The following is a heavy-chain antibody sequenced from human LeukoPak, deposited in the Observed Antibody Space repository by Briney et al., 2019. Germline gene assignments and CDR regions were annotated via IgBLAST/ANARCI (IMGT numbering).Heavy chain of an antibody. J-gene: IGHJ4*02. CDR3: ATAYYYGSGSYYSVGISPYNY. V-gene: IGHV3-21*01. CDR1: GFTFSSYS. CDR2: ISSSSSYI. D-gene: IGHD3-10*01. Sequence: GGSLRLSCAASGFTFSSYSMNWVRQAPGKGLEWVSSISSSSSYIYYADSVKGRFTISRDNAKNSLYLQMNSLRAEDTAVYYCATAYYYGSGSYYSVGISPYNYWGQGTLVTVSS.